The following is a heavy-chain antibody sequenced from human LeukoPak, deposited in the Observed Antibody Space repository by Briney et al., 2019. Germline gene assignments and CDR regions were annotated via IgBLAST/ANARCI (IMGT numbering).Heavy chain of an antibody. V-gene: IGHV3-48*01. CDR3: ARDETRKFMVRGGSDY. J-gene: IGHJ4*02. CDR2: SSSSSNTI. Sequence: PGGSLRLSCAASGFPFSSYSMNWVRQAPGKGLEWVSSSSSSSNTIYHADSVKGRFTISRDNAKNSVHLQMNSLRVEDTAVYYCARDETRKFMVRGGSDYWGQGTLVTVSS. CDR1: GFPFSSYS. D-gene: IGHD3-10*01.